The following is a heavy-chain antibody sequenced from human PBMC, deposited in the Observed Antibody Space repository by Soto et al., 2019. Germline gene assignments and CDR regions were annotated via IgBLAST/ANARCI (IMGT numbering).Heavy chain of an antibody. D-gene: IGHD3-10*01. CDR3: ARGGSGTPDY. J-gene: IGHJ4*02. Sequence: PVGSLRLSCAASGFTFSSYSMNWVRQAPGKGLEWVSSISSSSSYIYYADSVKGRFTISRDNAKNSLYLQMNSLRAEDTAVYYCARGGSGTPDYWGQGTLVTVSS. CDR2: ISSSSSYI. CDR1: GFTFSSYS. V-gene: IGHV3-21*01.